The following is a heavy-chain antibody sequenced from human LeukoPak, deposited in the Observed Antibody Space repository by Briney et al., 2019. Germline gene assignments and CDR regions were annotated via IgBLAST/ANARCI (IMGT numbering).Heavy chain of an antibody. V-gene: IGHV3-30*18. Sequence: GGSLRLSCAASGFTFSSYGIHWVRQAPGKGLEWVAVISYDGNNKYYADSVKGRFTISRDNSKNTLYLQMNSLRAEDTAVYYCAKASGVPWADYAFDIWGQGTMVTVSS. J-gene: IGHJ3*02. CDR1: GFTFSSYG. D-gene: IGHD3-10*01. CDR2: ISYDGNNK. CDR3: AKASGVPWADYAFDI.